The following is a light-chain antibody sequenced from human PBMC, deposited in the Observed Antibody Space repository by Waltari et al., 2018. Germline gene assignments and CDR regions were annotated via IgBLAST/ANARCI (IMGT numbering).Light chain of an antibody. CDR2: AVN. CDR3: CSFAGSQTVI. J-gene: IGLJ2*01. CDR1: SSDIGGSDY. V-gene: IGLV2-11*01. Sequence: QSALTQPRSVSGSPGQSVTISCTGTSSDIGGSDYVSWYQQHPGKAPKLVIYAVNKWPPWFPDPFSGSKSDNTASLTIAGLQAEDEADYFCCSFAGSQTVIFGGGTRLTVL.